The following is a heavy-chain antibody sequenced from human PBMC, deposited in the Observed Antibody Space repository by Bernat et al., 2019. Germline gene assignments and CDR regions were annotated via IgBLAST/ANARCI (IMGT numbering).Heavy chain of an antibody. D-gene: IGHD4-17*01. V-gene: IGHV4-30-4*01. CDR1: GGSISSGDYY. CDR3: ARTYGDYVFMWVNWFDP. Sequence: QVQLQESGPGLVKPSQTLSLTCTVSGGSISSGDYYWSWIRQPPGKGLEWIGYIYYSGSTYYNPSLKSRVTISVDTSKNQFSLKLSSVTAADTAVYYCARTYGDYVFMWVNWFDPWGQGTLVTVSS. CDR2: IYYSGST. J-gene: IGHJ5*02.